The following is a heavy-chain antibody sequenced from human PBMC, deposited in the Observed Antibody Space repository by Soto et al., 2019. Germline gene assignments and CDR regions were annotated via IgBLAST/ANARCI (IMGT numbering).Heavy chain of an antibody. J-gene: IGHJ4*02. Sequence: GGSLRLSCAASGFIFSNYWMHWVRQVPGKGLVWVSRINTDGRETNYADSVEGRFTVSRDNAKNTQFLQMNSLRVEDTAVYYCARDGEGYWGQGTLVTVSS. V-gene: IGHV3-74*01. CDR3: ARDGEGY. CDR1: GFIFSNYW. CDR2: INTDGRET. D-gene: IGHD2-21*01.